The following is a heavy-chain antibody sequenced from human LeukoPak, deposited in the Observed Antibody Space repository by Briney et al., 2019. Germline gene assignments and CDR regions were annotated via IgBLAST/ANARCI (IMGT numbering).Heavy chain of an antibody. D-gene: IGHD3-9*01. Sequence: GRSLRLSCAASGCTFSCYAMHWVRQAPGKGLEWVAVISYDGSNKYYADSVKGRFTISRDNSKNTLYLQMNSLRAEDTAVYYCARVRGDILTGYLNYYYGMDVWGKGTTVTVSS. CDR1: GCTFSCYA. J-gene: IGHJ6*04. CDR3: ARVRGDILTGYLNYYYGMDV. CDR2: ISYDGSNK. V-gene: IGHV3-30*04.